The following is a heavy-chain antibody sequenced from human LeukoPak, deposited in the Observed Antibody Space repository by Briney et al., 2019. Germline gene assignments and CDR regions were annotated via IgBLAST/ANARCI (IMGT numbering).Heavy chain of an antibody. V-gene: IGHV3-53*01. J-gene: IGHJ6*03. CDR3: ARDRSDGNYYMVV. D-gene: IGHD5-24*01. CDR1: GFTVSNNY. Sequence: GGSLRLSCAASGFTVSNNYMSWVRQAPGKGLEWVSVIYGGGSTSYADSVKGRFTTSRDNSKNTLYLQMNSLRVDDTGVYYCARDRSDGNYYMVVWGKGTTVIVSS. CDR2: IYGGGST.